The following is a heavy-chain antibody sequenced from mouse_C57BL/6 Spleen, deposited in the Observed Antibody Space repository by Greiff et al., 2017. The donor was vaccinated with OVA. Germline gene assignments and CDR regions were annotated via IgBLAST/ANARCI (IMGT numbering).Heavy chain of an antibody. CDR1: GYTFTSYG. D-gene: IGHD1-1*01. CDR3: ARSETTVVAYYFDY. V-gene: IGHV1-81*01. J-gene: IGHJ2*01. CDR2: IYPRSGNT. Sequence: VQLQQSGAELARPGASVKLSCKASGYTFTSYGISWVKQRTGQGLEWIGEIYPRSGNTYYNEKFKGKATLTADKSSSTAYMELRSLTSEDSAVYFCARSETTVVAYYFDYWGQGTSHSLL.